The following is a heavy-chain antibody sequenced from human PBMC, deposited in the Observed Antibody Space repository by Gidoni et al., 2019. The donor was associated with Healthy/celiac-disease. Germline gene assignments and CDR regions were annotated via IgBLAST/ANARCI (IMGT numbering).Heavy chain of an antibody. V-gene: IGHV1-69*08. CDR1: GGTFSSYT. D-gene: IGHD3-10*01. CDR2: IIPILGIA. J-gene: IGHJ5*02. CDR3: ARDGGLNYYGSGSYYFWFDP. Sequence: QVQLVQSGAEVKKPGSSVKVSCKASGGTFSSYTISWVRQAPGQGLEWMGRIIPILGIANYAQKFQGRVTITADKSTSTAYMELSSLRSEDTAVYYCARDGGLNYYGSGSYYFWFDPWGQGTLVTVSS.